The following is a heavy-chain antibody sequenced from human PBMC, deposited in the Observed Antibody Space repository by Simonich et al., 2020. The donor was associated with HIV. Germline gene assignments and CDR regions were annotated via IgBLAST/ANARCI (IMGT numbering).Heavy chain of an antibody. J-gene: IGHJ6*03. CDR1: GGSFSGNY. D-gene: IGHD1-26*01. V-gene: IGHV4-34*01. Sequence: QVQLQQWGAGLLKPSETLSLTCAVYGGSFSGNYWSWIRQSPGKGLEWIGEINHSGKTNYNPSIKSRVTISEDTSKNQFSLKLSSVTAADTAVYYCARGGGTYYGGFYYMDVWGKGTTVTVSS. CDR3: ARGGGTYYGGFYYMDV. CDR2: INHSGKT.